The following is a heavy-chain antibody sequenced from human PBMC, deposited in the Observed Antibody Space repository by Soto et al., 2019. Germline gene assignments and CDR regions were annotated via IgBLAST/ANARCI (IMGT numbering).Heavy chain of an antibody. CDR3: AIHAAAVLVSADY. Sequence: QLQLQESGPGLVKPSETLSLTCTVSGGSISSSSYYWGWIRQPPGKGLEWIGSIYYSGSTYYNPSLKSRVTISVDTSKNQFSLKLSSVTAADTAVYYCAIHAAAVLVSADYWGQGTLVTVSS. CDR2: IYYSGST. D-gene: IGHD6-13*01. J-gene: IGHJ4*02. V-gene: IGHV4-39*01. CDR1: GGSISSSSYY.